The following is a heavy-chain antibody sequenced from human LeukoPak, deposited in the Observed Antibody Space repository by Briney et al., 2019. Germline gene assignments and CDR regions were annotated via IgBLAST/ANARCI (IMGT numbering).Heavy chain of an antibody. CDR1: GGTFSSYA. CDR2: IIPILGIA. J-gene: IGHJ5*02. CDR3: ARGFAVVAASWFDP. D-gene: IGHD2-15*01. V-gene: IGHV1-69*04. Sequence: WASVKVSCTASGGTFSSYAISWVRQAPGQGLEWMGRIIPILGIANYAQKFQGRVTITADKSTSTVYMELSSLRSEDTAVYYCARGFAVVAASWFDPWGQGTLVTVSS.